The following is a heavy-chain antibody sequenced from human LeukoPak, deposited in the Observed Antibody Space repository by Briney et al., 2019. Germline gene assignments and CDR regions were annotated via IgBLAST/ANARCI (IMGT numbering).Heavy chain of an antibody. CDR1: GFTFSSYA. V-gene: IGHV3-23*01. Sequence: GGSLGLSCAASGFTFSSYAMSWVRQAPGKGLEWVSAISGSGGSTYYADSVKGRFTISRDNSKNTLYLQMNSLRAEDTAVYYCANSLSSSWSVDYWGQGTLVTVSS. CDR2: ISGSGGST. CDR3: ANSLSSSWSVDY. J-gene: IGHJ4*02. D-gene: IGHD6-13*01.